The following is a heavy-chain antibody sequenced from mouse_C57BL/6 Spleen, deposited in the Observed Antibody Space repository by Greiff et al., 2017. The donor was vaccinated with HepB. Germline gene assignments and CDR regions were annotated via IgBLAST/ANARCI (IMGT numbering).Heavy chain of an antibody. V-gene: IGHV1-64*01. D-gene: IGHD1-1*02. CDR1: GYTFTSYW. CDR2: IHPNSGST. Sequence: QVQLQQSGAELVKPGASVKLSCKASGYTFTSYWMHWVKQRPGQGLEWIGMIHPNSGSTNYNEKFKSKATLTVDKSSSTAYMQLSSLTSEDSAVYYCARDGWGSNYFDYWGQGTTLTVSS. CDR3: ARDGWGSNYFDY. J-gene: IGHJ2*01.